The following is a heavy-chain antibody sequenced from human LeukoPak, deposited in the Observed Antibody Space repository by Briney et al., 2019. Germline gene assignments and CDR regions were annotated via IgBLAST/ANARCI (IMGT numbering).Heavy chain of an antibody. Sequence: GGSLRLSCAASGFTFSSYSMNWVRQAPGKGQEWVSYISSSSSTIYYADSVKGRFTISRDNAKNSLYLQMNSLRAEDTAVYYCARQFGDTALGDWGQGTLVTVSS. CDR1: GFTFSSYS. CDR2: ISSSSSTI. D-gene: IGHD5-18*01. CDR3: ARQFGDTALGD. V-gene: IGHV3-48*04. J-gene: IGHJ4*02.